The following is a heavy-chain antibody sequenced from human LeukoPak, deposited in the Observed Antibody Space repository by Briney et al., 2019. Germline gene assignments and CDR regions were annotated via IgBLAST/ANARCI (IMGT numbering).Heavy chain of an antibody. V-gene: IGHV4-39*01. J-gene: IGHJ4*02. Sequence: RPSETLSLTCAVSGGSISSSNWWSWVRQPPGKGLEWIASIYYSGNTYYNPSLKSRVTISVDTSKNQFSLKLSSVTAADTAMYYCARRNGLFDYWGQGTLVTVSS. CDR1: GGSISSSNW. D-gene: IGHD1-1*01. CDR3: ARRNGLFDY. CDR2: IYYSGNT.